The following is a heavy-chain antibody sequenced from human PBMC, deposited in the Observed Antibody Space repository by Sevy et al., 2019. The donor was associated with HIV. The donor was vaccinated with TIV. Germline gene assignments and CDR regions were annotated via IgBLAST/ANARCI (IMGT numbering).Heavy chain of an antibody. V-gene: IGHV4-39*01. D-gene: IGHD3-3*01. CDR2: VYYTGTT. Sequence: SETLSLTCAVSGDSISSNNYYWGWIRQSPGKGLEWIGIVYYTGTTYYNSSLKSRVTISVDTSKSQFSLRLSSVTAAETAVYFCAGSYYNFWNGYYNPFDSWGQGTLVTVSS. CDR1: GDSISSNNYY. CDR3: AGSYYNFWNGYYNPFDS. J-gene: IGHJ4*02.